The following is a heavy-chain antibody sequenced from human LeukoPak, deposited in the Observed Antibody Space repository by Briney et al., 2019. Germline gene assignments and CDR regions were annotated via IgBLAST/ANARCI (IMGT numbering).Heavy chain of an antibody. CDR2: IKSKTDGGTT. V-gene: IGHV3-15*01. CDR1: GFTFSNAW. J-gene: IGHJ6*04. Sequence: PGGSLRLSCAASGFTFSNAWMSWVRQAPGKGLEWVGRIKSKTDGGTTDYAAPVKGRFTISRDDSKNTLYLQMNSLKTEDTAVYYCTTDSPYYYYGMDVWGKGTTITVSS. CDR3: TTDSPYYYYGMDV.